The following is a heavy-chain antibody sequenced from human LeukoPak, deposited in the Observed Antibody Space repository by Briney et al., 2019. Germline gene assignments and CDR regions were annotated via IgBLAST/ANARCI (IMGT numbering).Heavy chain of an antibody. Sequence: GGSLRLSCAASRFTFSDYFMSWIRQAPGKGLEWVSYISSSGSTIYYADSVKGRFTISRDNAKNSLYLQMNSLRAEDTAVYYCARAPKTGYSSGWLDYWGQGTLVTVSS. CDR3: ARAPKTGYSSGWLDY. D-gene: IGHD6-19*01. J-gene: IGHJ4*02. CDR2: ISSSGSTI. CDR1: RFTFSDYF. V-gene: IGHV3-11*01.